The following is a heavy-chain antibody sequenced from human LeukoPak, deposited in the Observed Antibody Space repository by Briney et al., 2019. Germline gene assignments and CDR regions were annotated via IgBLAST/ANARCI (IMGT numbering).Heavy chain of an antibody. J-gene: IGHJ4*02. CDR3: ARGRGVTPVGGYFDY. V-gene: IGHV4-34*01. D-gene: IGHD3-10*01. Sequence: SETLSLTCAVYGGSFSGYYWSWIRQPPGKGLEWIGEINHGGSTNYNPSLKSRVTISVDTSKNQFSLKLSSVTAADTAVYYCARGRGVTPVGGYFDYWGQGTLVTVSS. CDR2: INHGGST. CDR1: GGSFSGYY.